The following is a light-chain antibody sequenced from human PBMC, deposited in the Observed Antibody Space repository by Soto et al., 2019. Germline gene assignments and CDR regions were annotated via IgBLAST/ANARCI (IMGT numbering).Light chain of an antibody. Sequence: QSVLTQPPSVSGAPGQRVTISCTGSSSNIGAGYDVHWYQQLPGTAPNLLIYGNSNRPSGVPDRFSGSKSGTSASLAITGLRAEEEADYYCQAYDNSLSRVFGGGTKVTVL. V-gene: IGLV1-40*01. CDR2: GNS. CDR1: SSNIGAGYD. J-gene: IGLJ2*01. CDR3: QAYDNSLSRV.